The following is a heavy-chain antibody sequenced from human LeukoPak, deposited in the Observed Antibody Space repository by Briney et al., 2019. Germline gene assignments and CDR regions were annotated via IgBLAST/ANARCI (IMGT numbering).Heavy chain of an antibody. D-gene: IGHD1-26*01. CDR2: IYYTAST. Sequence: TSSETLSLTCIVSGGSISSYYWSWIRQPPGKGLEWIGYIYYTASTNYNPSLKSRVTISVDTSKNQLSLKLRSVTAADTAVYYCARQDSGTYLNPLDIWGQGTVDSVSS. CDR1: GGSISSYY. J-gene: IGHJ3*02. V-gene: IGHV4-59*08. CDR3: ARQDSGTYLNPLDI.